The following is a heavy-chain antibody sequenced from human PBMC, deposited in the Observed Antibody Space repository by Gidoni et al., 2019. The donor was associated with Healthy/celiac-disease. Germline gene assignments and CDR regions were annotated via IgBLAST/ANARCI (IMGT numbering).Heavy chain of an antibody. J-gene: IGHJ4*02. V-gene: IGHV3-30*18. CDR2: ISYDGSNK. CDR3: AKDGAVAGIGPGRFDY. CDR1: GFTFRSYG. D-gene: IGHD6-19*01. Sequence: QVQLVESGGGVVQPGRSLRLSCSASGFTFRSYGLPWVRQAPGKGLEWVAVISYDGSNKYYADSVKGRFTISRDNSKNTLYLQMNSLRAEDTAVYYCAKDGAVAGIGPGRFDYWGQGTLVTVSS.